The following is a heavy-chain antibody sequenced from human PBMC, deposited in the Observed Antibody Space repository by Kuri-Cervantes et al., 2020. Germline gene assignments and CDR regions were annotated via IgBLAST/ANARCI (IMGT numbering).Heavy chain of an antibody. J-gene: IGHJ6*03. V-gene: IGHV1-45*02. CDR1: GYTFTGYY. CDR3: ATCLDDSSGSYYMDV. Sequence: SVKVSCKASGYTFTGYYMHWVRQAPGQGLEWMGGIIPIFGTANYAQKFQDRVTITRDRSMSTAYMELSSLRSEDTAMYYCATCLDDSSGSYYMDVWGKGTTVTVSS. D-gene: IGHD3-22*01. CDR2: IIPIFGTA.